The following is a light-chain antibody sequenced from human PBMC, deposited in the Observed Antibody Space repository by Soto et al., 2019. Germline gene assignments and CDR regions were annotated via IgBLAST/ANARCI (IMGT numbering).Light chain of an antibody. CDR1: SSDVGGYNY. J-gene: IGLJ3*02. CDR2: DVS. Sequence: QSALTQPASISGSPGQSITISCTGTSSDVGGYNYVSWYQQYPGKAPKLMIFDVSNRPSGVSDRFSGSKSGHTASLTISGLQAEDEADYYCSSYTSSSTWVFGGWTKLTVL. V-gene: IGLV2-14*03. CDR3: SSYTSSSTWV.